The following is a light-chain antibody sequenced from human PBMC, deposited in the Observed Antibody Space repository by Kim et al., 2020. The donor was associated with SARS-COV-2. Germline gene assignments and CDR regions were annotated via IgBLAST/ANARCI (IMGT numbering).Light chain of an antibody. V-gene: IGKV1-9*01. J-gene: IGKJ2*02. CDR3: QQLNSYPRT. CDR1: QDISRS. CDR2: AAS. Sequence: GDRVTITCRASQDISRSLAWYQQKPGRAPNLLIYAASTLQSGVPSRFSGSGSGTEFTLTISSLQPEDFATYYCQQLNSYPRTFGQGTKLEI.